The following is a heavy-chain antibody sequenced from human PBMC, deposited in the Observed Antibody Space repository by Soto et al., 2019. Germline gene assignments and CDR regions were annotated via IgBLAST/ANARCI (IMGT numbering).Heavy chain of an antibody. J-gene: IGHJ4*02. D-gene: IGHD6-19*01. CDR3: ASPYSSGWYGGFDY. CDR2: IIPIFGTA. CDR1: GGTFSSYA. Sequence: QVQLVQSGAEVKKPGSSVKVSWTASGGTFSSYAISWVRQAPGQGLEWMGGIIPIFGTADYAQKFQGRVTITADESTSTAYMELSSLRSEDTAVYYCASPYSSGWYGGFDYWGQGTLVTVSS. V-gene: IGHV1-69*12.